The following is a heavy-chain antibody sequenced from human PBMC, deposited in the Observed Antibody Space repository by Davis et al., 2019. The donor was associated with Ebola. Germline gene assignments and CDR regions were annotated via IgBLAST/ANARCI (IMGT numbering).Heavy chain of an antibody. CDR3: ARREMASTGFDS. Sequence: MPSETLSLTCTVSGGSVSNYYWSWIRQPPGKGLEWIGSVYYSGSAYYSPSLKSRVTISRDTSKNHFSLKLTSVTAADTAIYYCARREMASTGFDSWGQGTLVTVSS. D-gene: IGHD5-24*01. V-gene: IGHV4-59*05. CDR1: GGSVSNYY. J-gene: IGHJ4*02. CDR2: VYYSGSA.